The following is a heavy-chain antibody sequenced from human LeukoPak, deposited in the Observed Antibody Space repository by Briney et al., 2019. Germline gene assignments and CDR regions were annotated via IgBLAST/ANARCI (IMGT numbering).Heavy chain of an antibody. D-gene: IGHD5-18*01. CDR1: GFTFSNYA. V-gene: IGHV3-23*01. CDR3: TKGKIWLPFDY. CDR2: ISGSGGST. Sequence: GGSLRLSCAASGFTFSNYAMSWARQAPGKGLEWVSAISGSGGSTYYADSVKGRFTISRDNSKNTLYLQMNSPRAEDTAVYYCTKGKIWLPFDYWGQGTLVTVSS. J-gene: IGHJ4*02.